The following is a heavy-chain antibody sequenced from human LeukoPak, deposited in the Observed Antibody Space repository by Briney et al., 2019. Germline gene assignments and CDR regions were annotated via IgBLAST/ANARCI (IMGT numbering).Heavy chain of an antibody. CDR3: TRAAGPLAAPDF. Sequence: SETLSLTCTVSGGSISSYYWSWIRQPPGKGLEWIGYIYYSGSTNYNPSLKSRVTISVDTSKNQFSLKLSSVTAADTAVYYCTRAAGPLAAPDFWGQGTPVTVSS. D-gene: IGHD6-13*01. J-gene: IGHJ4*02. V-gene: IGHV4-59*01. CDR1: GGSISSYY. CDR2: IYYSGST.